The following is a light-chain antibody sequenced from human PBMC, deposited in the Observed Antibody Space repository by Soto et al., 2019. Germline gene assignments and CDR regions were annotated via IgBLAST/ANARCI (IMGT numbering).Light chain of an antibody. CDR1: SSDVGGYNY. CDR2: EVN. V-gene: IGLV2-8*01. J-gene: IGLJ1*01. Sequence: QSALTQPPSASGSPGQSVTISCTGTSSDVGGYNYVSWYQQHPGKAPKLMIYEVNKRPSGVPDRFSCSKSGNTASLTVSGLQAEDEADYYCSSFAGSSRYVFGSGTKLTVL. CDR3: SSFAGSSRYV.